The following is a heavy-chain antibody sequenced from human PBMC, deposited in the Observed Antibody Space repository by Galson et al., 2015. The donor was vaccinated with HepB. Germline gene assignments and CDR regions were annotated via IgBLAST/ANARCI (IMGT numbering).Heavy chain of an antibody. Sequence: SVKVSCKASGYTFTGYYMHWVRQAPGQGLEWMGWINPNSGGTNYAQKFQGRVTMTKDTSISTAYMELSRLRSDDTAVYYCVRTYSSSWYWFVYWGQGTLVTVSS. V-gene: IGHV1-2*02. J-gene: IGHJ4*02. CDR2: INPNSGGT. D-gene: IGHD6-13*01. CDR3: VRTYSSSWYWFVY. CDR1: GYTFTGYY.